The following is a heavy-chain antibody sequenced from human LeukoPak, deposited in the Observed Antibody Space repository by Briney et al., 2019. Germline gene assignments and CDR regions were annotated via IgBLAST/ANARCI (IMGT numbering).Heavy chain of an antibody. CDR1: GYIFTAYY. CDR2: INPSGGST. D-gene: IGHD4-17*01. Sequence: ASVKVSCKASGYIFTAYYIHWVRQAPGQGLEWMGIINPSGGSTSYAQKFQGRVTMTEDTSTDTAYMELSSLRSEDTAVYYCATVNSFEHTRIYYGDYVGLGYWGQGTLVTVSS. CDR3: ATVNSFEHTRIYYGDYVGLGY. V-gene: IGHV1-46*01. J-gene: IGHJ4*02.